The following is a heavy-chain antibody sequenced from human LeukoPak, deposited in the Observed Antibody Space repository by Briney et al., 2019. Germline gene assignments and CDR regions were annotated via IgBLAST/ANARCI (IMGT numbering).Heavy chain of an antibody. Sequence: ASVKVSCKASGYTFTSYYMHWVRQAPGQGLEWMGWINPNSGGTNYAQKFQGRVTMTRDTSISTAYMELSRLRSDDTAVYYCARVVYGDYLWSFRDEVWFDPWGQGTLVTVSS. J-gene: IGHJ5*02. CDR2: INPNSGGT. D-gene: IGHD4-17*01. V-gene: IGHV1-2*02. CDR1: GYTFTSYY. CDR3: ARVVYGDYLWSFRDEVWFDP.